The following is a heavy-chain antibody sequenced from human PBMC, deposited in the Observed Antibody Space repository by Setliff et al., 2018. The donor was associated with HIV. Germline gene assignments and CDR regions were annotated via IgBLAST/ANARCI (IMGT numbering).Heavy chain of an antibody. Sequence: ASVKVSCKAFGYSFSGYYIQWVRQAPGQGLEWMGWVNPSSGNTTYAQKFQGRVTMTRDTSTSTVYMELSSLRSEDTAVYYCARDPAPSSSASYFQHWGQGTPVTVSS. V-gene: IGHV1-46*01. J-gene: IGHJ1*01. D-gene: IGHD6-6*01. CDR1: GYSFSGYY. CDR2: VNPSSGNT. CDR3: ARDPAPSSSASYFQH.